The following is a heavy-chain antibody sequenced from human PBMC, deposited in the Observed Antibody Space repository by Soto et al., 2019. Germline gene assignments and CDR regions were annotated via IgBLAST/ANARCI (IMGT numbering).Heavy chain of an antibody. Sequence: GGSLRLSCAASGFTFSSYWMSWVRQAPGKGLEWVANIKQDGSEKYYVDSVKGRFTISRDNAKNSLYLQMNSLRAEDTAVYYCARVTGDIVVVPAAMENYYYYYMDVWGKGTTVNVSS. CDR2: IKQDGSEK. V-gene: IGHV3-7*01. D-gene: IGHD2-2*01. J-gene: IGHJ6*03. CDR1: GFTFSSYW. CDR3: ARVTGDIVVVPAAMENYYYYYMDV.